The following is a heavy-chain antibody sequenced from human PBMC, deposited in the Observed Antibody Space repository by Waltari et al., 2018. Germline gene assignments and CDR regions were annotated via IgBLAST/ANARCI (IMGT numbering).Heavy chain of an antibody. Sequence: QLQLQESGPGLVTPSETLSLTCTVSGRSISSSNYYWGWTRTPPGNGQEWIGNIYYSGSTYYNPSLKSRVTTYIDTSKNQFSLKLSSVPAADTAVYFCARLDSRSGSYYFDYWGHGTLVTVSS. V-gene: IGHV4-39*01. CDR3: ARLDSRSGSYYFDY. J-gene: IGHJ4*01. D-gene: IGHD1-26*01. CDR2: IYYSGST. CDR1: GRSISSSNYY.